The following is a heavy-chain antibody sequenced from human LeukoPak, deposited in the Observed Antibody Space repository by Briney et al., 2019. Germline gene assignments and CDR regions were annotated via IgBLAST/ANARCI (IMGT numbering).Heavy chain of an antibody. CDR1: GGSISSGDYY. CDR2: IYYSGST. Sequence: SETLSLTCTVSGGSISSGDYYWSWIRQPPGKGLEWIGYIYYSGSTYYNPSLKSRVTISVDTSKNQFSLKLGSVTAADTAVYYCARGGRYNWNYWYFDLWGRGTLVTVSS. D-gene: IGHD1-20*01. V-gene: IGHV4-30-4*01. CDR3: ARGGRYNWNYWYFDL. J-gene: IGHJ2*01.